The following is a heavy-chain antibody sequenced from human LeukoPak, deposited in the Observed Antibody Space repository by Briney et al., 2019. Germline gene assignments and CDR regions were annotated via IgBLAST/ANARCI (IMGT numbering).Heavy chain of an antibody. V-gene: IGHV4-59*05. CDR1: GDSINNYY. Sequence: SETLSLTCTVSGDSINNYYWTWIRQPPGKGLEWIGSIYYSGSTYYNPSLKSRVTISVDTSKNQFSLKLSSVTAADTAVYYCARHLEGITIFGVVMFDPWGQGTLVTVSS. D-gene: IGHD3-3*01. J-gene: IGHJ5*02. CDR2: IYYSGST. CDR3: ARHLEGITIFGVVMFDP.